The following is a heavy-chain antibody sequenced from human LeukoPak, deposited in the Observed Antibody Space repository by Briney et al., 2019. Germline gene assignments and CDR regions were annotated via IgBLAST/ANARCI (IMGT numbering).Heavy chain of an antibody. CDR3: ARDPQGLRSSGYSPRYFDY. Sequence: GGSLRLSCAASGFTFRNYYMHWVRQAPGKGLEWVAVISLDGNNEYYADSVKGRFTISRDNSKKTLYLQMNSLRAEDTAVYYCARDPQGLRSSGYSPRYFDYWGQGTLVTVSS. J-gene: IGHJ4*02. V-gene: IGHV3-30*14. CDR2: ISLDGNNE. CDR1: GFTFRNYY. D-gene: IGHD3-22*01.